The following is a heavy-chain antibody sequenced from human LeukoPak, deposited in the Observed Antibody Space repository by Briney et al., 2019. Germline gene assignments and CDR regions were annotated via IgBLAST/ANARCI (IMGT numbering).Heavy chain of an antibody. Sequence: ETLSLTCTVSGGSVSSGSYYWSWVRQAPGKGLEWVSAISGSGGSTYYADSVKGRFTISRDNSKNTLYLQMNSLRAEDTAVYYCAKGLDIVVPYYAMDVWGQGTTVTVSS. D-gene: IGHD2-2*01. CDR3: AKGLDIVVPYYAMDV. J-gene: IGHJ6*02. CDR2: ISGSGGST. V-gene: IGHV3-23*01. CDR1: GGSVSSGSYY.